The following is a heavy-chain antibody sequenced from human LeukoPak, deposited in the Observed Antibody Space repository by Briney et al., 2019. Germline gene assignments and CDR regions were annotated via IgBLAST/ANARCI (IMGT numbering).Heavy chain of an antibody. CDR1: GFTFNSYA. D-gene: IGHD3-22*01. CDR3: AKSIVVRQPWHYFDY. V-gene: IGHV3-23*01. J-gene: IGHJ4*02. CDR2: ISGSGGST. Sequence: GGSLRLSCAASGFTFNSYAMSWVRQAPGKGLEWVSAISGSGGSTYYADSVKGRFTISRDNSKNTLYLQMNSLRAEDTAVYYCAKSIVVRQPWHYFDYWGQGTLVTVSS.